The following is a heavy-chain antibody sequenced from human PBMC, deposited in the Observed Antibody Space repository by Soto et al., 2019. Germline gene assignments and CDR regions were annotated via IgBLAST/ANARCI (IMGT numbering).Heavy chain of an antibody. CDR1: GFTFSSYG. D-gene: IGHD6-13*01. Sequence: QVQLVESGGGVVQPGRSLRLSCAASGFTFSSYGMHWVRQAPGKGLEWVAVISYDGSNKYYADSVKGRFTISGDNSKNTLYLQMNSLRAEDTAVYYCAKYSSSWYPFDYWGQGTLVTVSS. CDR3: AKYSSSWYPFDY. J-gene: IGHJ4*02. CDR2: ISYDGSNK. V-gene: IGHV3-30*18.